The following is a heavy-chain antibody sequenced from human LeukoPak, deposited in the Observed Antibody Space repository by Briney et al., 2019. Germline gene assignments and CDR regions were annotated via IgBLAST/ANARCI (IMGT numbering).Heavy chain of an antibody. V-gene: IGHV3-30*02. Sequence: GGSLRLSCAASGFNFSSYGMHWVRQAPGKGLEWVAFIRYDGSNKYYADSVKGRFTISRDNSKNTLYLQMNSLRAEDTAVYYCANDEGFGELAPYYFDYWGQGTLVTVSS. D-gene: IGHD3-10*01. J-gene: IGHJ4*02. CDR1: GFNFSSYG. CDR3: ANDEGFGELAPYYFDY. CDR2: IRYDGSNK.